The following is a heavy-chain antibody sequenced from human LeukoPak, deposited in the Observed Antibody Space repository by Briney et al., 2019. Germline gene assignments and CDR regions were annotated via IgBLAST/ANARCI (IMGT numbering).Heavy chain of an antibody. CDR1: GFTFSSYA. CDR3: ASGHNENSSSSAHY. D-gene: IGHD6-6*01. Sequence: GGSLRLSCAASGFTFSSYAMHWVRQAPGKGLEWVAVISYDGSNKYYADSVKGRFTISRDNSKNTLYLQMNSLRAEDTAVYYCASGHNENSSSSAHYWGQGTLVTVSS. J-gene: IGHJ4*02. CDR2: ISYDGSNK. V-gene: IGHV3-30-3*01.